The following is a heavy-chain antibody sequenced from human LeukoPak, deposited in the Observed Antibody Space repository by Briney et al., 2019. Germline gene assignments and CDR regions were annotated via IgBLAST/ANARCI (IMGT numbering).Heavy chain of an antibody. CDR2: FDPEDGET. D-gene: IGHD6-19*01. J-gene: IGHJ4*02. V-gene: IGHV1-24*01. Sequence: ASVKVSCKVSGYTLTELSMHWVRQAPGKGLEWMGGFDPEDGETIYAQKFQGRVTMTRDMSTSTVYMELSSLRSEDTAVYYCASDRPEVAAVDYWGQGTLVTVSS. CDR3: ASDRPEVAAVDY. CDR1: GYTLTELS.